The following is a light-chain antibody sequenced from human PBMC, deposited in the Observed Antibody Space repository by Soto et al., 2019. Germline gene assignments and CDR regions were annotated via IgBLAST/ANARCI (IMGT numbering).Light chain of an antibody. CDR2: DAS. CDR1: QSISGR. J-gene: IGKJ4*01. V-gene: IGKV1-5*01. CDR3: QQYNSYST. Sequence: DIQMTQSPSTLSASVGDRVTITCRASQSISGRLAWYQQKPGKAPKLLIFDASSLESGVPSRFSGSGSGTAFTLTITGLQPDDIGTYYCQQYNSYSTFGGGTKVEIK.